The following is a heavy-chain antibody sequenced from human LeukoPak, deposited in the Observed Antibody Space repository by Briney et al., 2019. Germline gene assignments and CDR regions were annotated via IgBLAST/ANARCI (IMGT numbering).Heavy chain of an antibody. D-gene: IGHD3-10*01. Sequence: ASVKVSCKASGYTFTSYGISWVRQAPGQGLEWMGWISAYNGNTNYAQKLQGRVTMTTDTSTSTAYMELRSLRSDDTAVYYCARDQSFRDMVRGVMGEAVRLKPPHEANYYYYMDVWGKGTTVTVSS. CDR1: GYTFTSYG. J-gene: IGHJ6*03. CDR2: ISAYNGNT. CDR3: ARDQSFRDMVRGVMGEAVRLKPPHEANYYYYMDV. V-gene: IGHV1-18*01.